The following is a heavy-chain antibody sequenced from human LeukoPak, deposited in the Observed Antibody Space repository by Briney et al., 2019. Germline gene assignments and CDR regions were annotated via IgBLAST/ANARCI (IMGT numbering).Heavy chain of an antibody. J-gene: IGHJ4*02. CDR2: IYYSGST. CDR3: ARGEMATMRGIDY. V-gene: IGHV4-59*01. Sequence: PSETLSLTCTVSGGSISSYYWSWTRQPPGKGLEWIGYIYYSGSTNYNPSLKSRVTISVDTSKNQFSLKLSSVTAADTAVYYCARGEMATMRGIDYWGQGTLVTVSS. CDR1: GGSISSYY. D-gene: IGHD5-24*01.